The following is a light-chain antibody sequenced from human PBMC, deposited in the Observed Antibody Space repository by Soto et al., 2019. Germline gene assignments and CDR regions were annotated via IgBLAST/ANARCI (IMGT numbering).Light chain of an antibody. CDR1: QNIIFY. CDR3: QQSYTTPVYS. V-gene: IGKV1-39*01. Sequence: DIQFTQFTFSLSSSVRDSFASTCRTNQNIIFYLNWYQQTPGKAPKLLIYAASNLQSGVPSRFSGSGSGTDFTLTISSLQPEDFATYFCQQSYTTPVYSLGHGTKVDIK. CDR2: AAS. J-gene: IGKJ2*01.